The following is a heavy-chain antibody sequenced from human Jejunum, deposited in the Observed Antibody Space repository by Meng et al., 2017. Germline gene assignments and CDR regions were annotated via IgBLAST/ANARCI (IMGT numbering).Heavy chain of an antibody. CDR3: AREWSGSFRHFDY. CDR1: GGSISSSDW. D-gene: IGHD3-16*02. CDR2: IHHSGST. V-gene: IGHV4-4*02. Sequence: QVQLQESGPGLLKPSGTLPLTCGVSGGSISSSDWWSWVRQPPGKGLEWIGEIHHSGSTNYNPSLKSRVTISVDKSKNQFSLKLSSVTAADTAVYYCAREWSGSFRHFDYWGQGTLVTVSS. J-gene: IGHJ4*02.